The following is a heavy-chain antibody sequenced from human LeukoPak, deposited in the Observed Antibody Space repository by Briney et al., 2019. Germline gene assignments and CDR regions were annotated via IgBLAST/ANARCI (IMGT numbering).Heavy chain of an antibody. D-gene: IGHD3-22*01. CDR3: ATASIDSSGYIGGWFDP. J-gene: IGHJ5*02. Sequence: GALVKVSCKVSGYTLTELSMHWVRQAPGKGLEWMGGFDPEDGETIYAQKFQGRVTMTEDTSTDTAYMELSSLRSEDTAVYYCATASIDSSGYIGGWFDPWGQGTLVTVSS. CDR1: GYTLTELS. V-gene: IGHV1-24*01. CDR2: FDPEDGET.